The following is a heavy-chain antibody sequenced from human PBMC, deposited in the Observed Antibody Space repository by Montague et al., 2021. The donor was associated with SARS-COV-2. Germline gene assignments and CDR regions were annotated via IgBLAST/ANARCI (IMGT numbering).Heavy chain of an antibody. CDR2: ISASGVST. CDR3: LNYHGSGSYGDF. V-gene: IGHV3-23*01. CDR1: GFTFSTYA. J-gene: IGHJ4*02. Sequence: SLRLSCAASGFTFSTYAMTWVRQAPGKGLEWVSSISASGVSTHYPDSVKGRFTISRDNSKNTLYLQMSSLRAEDTAVYFCLNYHGSGSYGDFWGQGTLVTVSP. D-gene: IGHD3-10*01.